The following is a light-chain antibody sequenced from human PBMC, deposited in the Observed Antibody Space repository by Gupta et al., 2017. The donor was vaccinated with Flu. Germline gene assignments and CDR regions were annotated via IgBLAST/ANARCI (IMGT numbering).Light chain of an antibody. CDR1: SSNIGTNF. Sequence: QSVVTQPPSASGAPGQRVTISCSGSSSNIGTNFVYWYQQFPGTAPKLLIYKNTQRPSGVPDRFSGSKSGTSASLNIRGLRSEDEAEYYCEKWDDSLSGRVFGGGTKLTVL. CDR3: EKWDDSLSGRV. V-gene: IGLV1-47*01. CDR2: KNT. J-gene: IGLJ3*02.